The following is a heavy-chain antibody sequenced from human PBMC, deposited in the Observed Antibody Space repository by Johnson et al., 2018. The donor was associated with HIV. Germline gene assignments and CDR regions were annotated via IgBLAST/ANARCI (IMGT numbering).Heavy chain of an antibody. CDR1: GFTFDDYG. CDR3: ARTRKYTSGPPCAFDF. J-gene: IGHJ3*01. D-gene: IGHD3-22*01. CDR2: IDTTGDT. Sequence: EQLVESGGGVVRPGGSLRLSCAAAGFTFDDYGMNWVRQAPGKGLEWVSGIDTTGDTYYPGSVMGRFTISRENARNSLYLQMNSLRAGDTAVYYCARTRKYTSGPPCAFDFWGQGTMVTVSS. V-gene: IGHV3-13*01.